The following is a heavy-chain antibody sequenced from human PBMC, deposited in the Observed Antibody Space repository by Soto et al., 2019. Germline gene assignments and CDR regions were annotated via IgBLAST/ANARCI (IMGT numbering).Heavy chain of an antibody. CDR1: GGTFSSYT. Sequence: ASVKVSCKASGGTFSSYTISWVRQAPGQGLEWMGGIIPIFGTANYAQKFQGRVTITADESTSTAYMELSSLRSEDTAVYYCARAGCSGGSYYSWFDPWGQGTLVTVSS. J-gene: IGHJ5*02. CDR2: IIPIFGTA. V-gene: IGHV1-69*13. D-gene: IGHD2-15*01. CDR3: ARAGCSGGSYYSWFDP.